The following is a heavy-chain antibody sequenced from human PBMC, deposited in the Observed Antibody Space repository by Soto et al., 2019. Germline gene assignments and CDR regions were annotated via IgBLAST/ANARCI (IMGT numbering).Heavy chain of an antibody. D-gene: IGHD2-2*01. J-gene: IGHJ5*02. V-gene: IGHV1-8*01. CDR3: ARGGERVRVVPAALTPNWFDP. Sequence: QVQLVQSGAEVKKPGASVKVSCKASGYTFTSYDINWVRQATGQGLEWMGWMNPNSGNTGYAQKFQGRVTMTRNTSISTAYMELSSLRSEDTAVYYCARGGERVRVVPAALTPNWFDPWGQGTLVTVSS. CDR1: GYTFTSYD. CDR2: MNPNSGNT.